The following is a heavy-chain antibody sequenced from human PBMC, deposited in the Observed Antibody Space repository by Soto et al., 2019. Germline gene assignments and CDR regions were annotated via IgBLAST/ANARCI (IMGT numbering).Heavy chain of an antibody. J-gene: IGHJ4*02. CDR2: IRFDGSNI. CDR1: AVTFTGYG. D-gene: IGHD1-26*01. Sequence: QVELAESGGGVVQPGRSLRISCAASAVTFTGYGMHWVRQAPGKGLEWVAVIRFDGSNIYYADSVKGRFTISRDNARNMLYLQMNSLRAEDTAVYYCARDGVGSTAYFGYFAYWGLGTLVTVSS. CDR3: ARDGVGSTAYFGYFAY. V-gene: IGHV3-33*01.